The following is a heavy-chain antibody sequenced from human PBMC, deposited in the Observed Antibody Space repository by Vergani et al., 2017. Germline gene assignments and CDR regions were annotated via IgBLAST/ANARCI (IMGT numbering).Heavy chain of an antibody. CDR1: GYTFTSYG. D-gene: IGHD3-10*01. Sequence: QVQLVQSGAEVKKPGASVKVSCKASGYTFTSYGISWVRPAPGQGLEWMGWISAYNGNTNYAQKLQGRVTMTTDTSTSTAYMELRSLRSDDTAVYYCARDLLDYYGSGSYRYFDYGGQGTLVTVSS. V-gene: IGHV1-18*01. CDR3: ARDLLDYYGSGSYRYFDY. J-gene: IGHJ4*02. CDR2: ISAYNGNT.